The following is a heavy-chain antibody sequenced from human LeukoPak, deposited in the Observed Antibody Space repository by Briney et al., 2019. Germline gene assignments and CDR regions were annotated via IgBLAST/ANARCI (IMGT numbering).Heavy chain of an antibody. D-gene: IGHD3-10*01. Sequence: PGGSLRLSCAASGFTFSSYWMSWVRQAPGKGLEWVANIKQDGSEKYYVDSVKGRFTISRDNAKNSLYLQMNSRIAEDTAVYYCARDRLGLPHAYWGQGTLVTVSS. CDR2: IKQDGSEK. CDR3: ARDRLGLPHAY. J-gene: IGHJ4*02. CDR1: GFTFSSYW. V-gene: IGHV3-7*01.